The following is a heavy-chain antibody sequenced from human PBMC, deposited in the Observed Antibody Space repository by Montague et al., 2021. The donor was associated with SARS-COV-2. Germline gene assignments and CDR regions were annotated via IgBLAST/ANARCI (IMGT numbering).Heavy chain of an antibody. CDR1: GGSITTYY. CDR3: ARDASSANSPANNWFDS. D-gene: IGHD4/OR15-4a*01. Sequence: SETLSLTCSVSGGSITTYYWSWVRQPAGKGLEWIGRLSTSGSTNXNPSLKSRVTVSLDTSKNQVSLKLSSVTAADTAVYYCARDASSANSPANNWFDSWGQGTPVTVSS. J-gene: IGHJ5*01. CDR2: LSTSGST. V-gene: IGHV4-4*07.